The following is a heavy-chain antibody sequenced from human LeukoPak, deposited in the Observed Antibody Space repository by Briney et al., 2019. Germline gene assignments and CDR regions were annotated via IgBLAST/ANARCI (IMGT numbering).Heavy chain of an antibody. J-gene: IGHJ1*01. CDR1: GFTFSSYE. V-gene: IGHV3-48*03. Sequence: QPGGSLRLSCAASGFTFSSYEMNWVRQAPGKGLEWVSYISSSGSTIYYADSVKGRFTISRDNAKNSLYLQMNSLRAEDTAVYYCARDSDYYDSSGYYPGGVRVPRAGYFQHWGQGTLVTVSS. CDR2: ISSSGSTI. CDR3: ARDSDYYDSSGYYPGGVRVPRAGYFQH. D-gene: IGHD3-22*01.